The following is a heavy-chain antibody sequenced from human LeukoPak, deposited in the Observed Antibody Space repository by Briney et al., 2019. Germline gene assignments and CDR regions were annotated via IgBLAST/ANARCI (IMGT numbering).Heavy chain of an antibody. D-gene: IGHD4-17*01. CDR3: ARDTVTADGKDY. J-gene: IGHJ4*02. CDR2: ISSSSSYI. Sequence: PGGSLRLSCAASGFTFSSYSMNWVRQAPGQGLEWVSSISSSSSYIYYADSVKGRFTISRDNAKNSLYLQMNSLRAEDTAVYYCARDTVTADGKDYWGQGTLVTVSS. CDR1: GFTFSSYS. V-gene: IGHV3-21*01.